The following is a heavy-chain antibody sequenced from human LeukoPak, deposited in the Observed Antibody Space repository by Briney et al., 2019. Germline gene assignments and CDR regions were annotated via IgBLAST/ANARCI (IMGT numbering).Heavy chain of an antibody. CDR1: GGSFSGFY. D-gene: IGHD1-26*01. CDR2: VNHSGST. CDR3: ERLGAVRFHP. Sequence: PSETLSLTCAVYGGSFSGFYWSWIRQPPGKGLEWIGEVNHSGSTNYNPSLKSRVTISVDTSKNQFSLKLSSVTAADTAVYYCERLGAVRFHPWGQGTLVTVSS. V-gene: IGHV4-34*01. J-gene: IGHJ5*02.